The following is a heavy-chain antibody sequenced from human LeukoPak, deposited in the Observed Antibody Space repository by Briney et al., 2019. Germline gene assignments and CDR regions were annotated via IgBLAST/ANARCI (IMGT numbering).Heavy chain of an antibody. CDR2: INPNSGGT. CDR3: ARGTYYYDSSGYYSLEY. V-gene: IGHV1-2*06. J-gene: IGHJ4*02. D-gene: IGHD3-22*01. CDR1: GYTFTGYY. Sequence: ASVKVSCKASGYTFTGYYMHWVRQAPGQGLEWMGRINPNSGGTNYAQKFRGRVTMTRDTSISTAYMGLSRLRSDDTAVYYCARGTYYYDSSGYYSLEYWGQGTLVTVSS.